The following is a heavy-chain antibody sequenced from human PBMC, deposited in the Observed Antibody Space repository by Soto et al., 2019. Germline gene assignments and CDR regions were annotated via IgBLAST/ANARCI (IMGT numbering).Heavy chain of an antibody. J-gene: IGHJ5*02. CDR2: ISYDGTDT. V-gene: IGHV3-30*18. CDR1: GFAFSTYG. CDR3: AKDFGAWSDS. D-gene: IGHD6-19*01. Sequence: QVHLVESGGGVVQPGRSLTISRVGSGFAFSTYGMHWVRQAPAKGLEWVALISYDGTDTYYADSVKGRFRISRDNSKQTLSLQVDSLRPEDTAVYYCAKDFGAWSDSWGQGTLVNVSS.